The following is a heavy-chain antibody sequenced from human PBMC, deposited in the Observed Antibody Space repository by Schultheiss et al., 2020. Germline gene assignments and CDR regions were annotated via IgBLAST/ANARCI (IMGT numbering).Heavy chain of an antibody. CDR3: AKDRDYYDSSGYYVPPPDAFDI. D-gene: IGHD3-22*01. CDR2: IWYDGSNK. Sequence: GGSLRLSCAASGFTFSSHAMSWVRQAPGKGLEWVAVIWYDGSNKYYADSVKGRFTISRDNSKNTLYLQMNSLRAEDTAVYYCAKDRDYYDSSGYYVPPPDAFDIWGQGTMVTVAS. CDR1: GFTFSSHA. V-gene: IGHV3-30*02. J-gene: IGHJ3*02.